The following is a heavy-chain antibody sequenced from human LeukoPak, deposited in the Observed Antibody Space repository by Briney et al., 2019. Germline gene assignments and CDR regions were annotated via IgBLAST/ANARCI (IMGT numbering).Heavy chain of an antibody. CDR1: GGSFSGYY. Sequence: PSETLSLTCAVYGGSFSGYYWSWIRQPPGKGLEWIGEINHSGSTNYNPSLKSRVTISVDTSKNQFSLKLSSVTAADTAVYYCARHEYTSSFRFDPWGQGTLVTVSS. D-gene: IGHD6-6*01. J-gene: IGHJ5*02. V-gene: IGHV4-34*01. CDR3: ARHEYTSSFRFDP. CDR2: INHSGST.